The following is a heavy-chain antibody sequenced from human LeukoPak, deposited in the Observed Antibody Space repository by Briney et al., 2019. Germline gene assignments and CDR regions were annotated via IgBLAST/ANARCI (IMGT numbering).Heavy chain of an antibody. J-gene: IGHJ6*03. CDR2: IYYSGST. D-gene: IGHD1-26*01. CDR3: ARDVGATPPWDYYMDV. CDR1: GGSISSSSYY. Sequence: PSETLSLTCTVSGGSISSSSYYWGWIRQPPGKGLEWIGSIYYSGSTYYNPSLKSRVTMSVDTSKNQFSLKLSSVTAADTAVYYCARDVGATPPWDYYMDVWGKGTTVTISS. V-gene: IGHV4-39*07.